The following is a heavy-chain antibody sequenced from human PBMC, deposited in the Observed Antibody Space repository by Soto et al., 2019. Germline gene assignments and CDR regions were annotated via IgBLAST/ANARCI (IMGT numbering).Heavy chain of an antibody. CDR1: GYTFTSYG. CDR3: AREMGPDFWGGYYALGAFDI. V-gene: IGHV1-18*01. J-gene: IGHJ3*02. D-gene: IGHD3-3*01. CDR2: ISAYNGNT. Sequence: ASVKVSCKASGYTFTSYGISWVRQAPGQGLEWMGWISAYNGNTNYAQKLQGRVTMTTDTSTSTAYMELRSLRSDDTAVYYCAREMGPDFWGGYYALGAFDIWGQGTMVTVSS.